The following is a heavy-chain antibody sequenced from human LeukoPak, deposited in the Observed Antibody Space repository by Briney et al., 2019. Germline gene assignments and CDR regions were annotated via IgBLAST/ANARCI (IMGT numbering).Heavy chain of an antibody. CDR1: GGSISSSSYY. CDR3: ARDLGADYGDYVFDP. D-gene: IGHD4-17*01. J-gene: IGHJ5*02. V-gene: IGHV4-39*07. Sequence: TSETLSLTCTVSGGSISSSSYYWGWIRQPPGKGLEWIGSIYYSGSTNYNPSLKSRVTMSVDTSKNQFSLKLSSVTAADTAVYYCARDLGADYGDYVFDPWGQGTLVIVSS. CDR2: IYYSGST.